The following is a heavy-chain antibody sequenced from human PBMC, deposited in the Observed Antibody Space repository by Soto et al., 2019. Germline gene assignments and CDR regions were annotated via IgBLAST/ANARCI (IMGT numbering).Heavy chain of an antibody. CDR3: AGWHCGYPLRS. V-gene: IGHV4-39*02. D-gene: IGHD3-22*01. CDR1: GGSMDSRGYY. CDR2: LFHSGST. Sequence: QLQLQESGPGLVKPSETLSLNCTVSGGSMDSRGYYWGWFRQSPGTGLEWIGSLFHSGSTYSNLSLRGRVIISGDTSKALFSLSLTSVTAADTAVYFCAGWHCGYPLRSWGQGAGVTVSS. J-gene: IGHJ4*02.